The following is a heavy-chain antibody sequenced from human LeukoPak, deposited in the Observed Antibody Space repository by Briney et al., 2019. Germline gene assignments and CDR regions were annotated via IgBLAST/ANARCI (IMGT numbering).Heavy chain of an antibody. CDR3: ARASSWYPDN. Sequence: SETLSLTCTVSGGSICSYYWSWIRQPPGKGLEWIGYIYYSGSTNYNPSLKSRVTISVDTSKNQFSLKLSSVTAADTAVYYCARASSWYPDNWGQGTLVTVSS. D-gene: IGHD6-13*01. J-gene: IGHJ4*02. CDR1: GGSICSYY. CDR2: IYYSGST. V-gene: IGHV4-59*01.